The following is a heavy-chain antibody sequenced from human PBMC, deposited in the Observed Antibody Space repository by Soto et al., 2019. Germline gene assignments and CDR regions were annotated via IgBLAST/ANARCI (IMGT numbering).Heavy chain of an antibody. CDR3: ARGFRGGSSWYVSYYYGMDV. J-gene: IGHJ6*02. D-gene: IGHD6-13*01. V-gene: IGHV1-46*01. CDR1: GYTFTSYY. CDR2: INPSGGST. Sequence: GASVKVSCKASGYTFTSYYMRWVRQAPGQGLEWMGIINPSGGSTSYAQKFQGRVTMTRDTSTSTVYMELSSLRSEDTAVYYCARGFRGGSSWYVSYYYGMDVWGQGTTVTVSS.